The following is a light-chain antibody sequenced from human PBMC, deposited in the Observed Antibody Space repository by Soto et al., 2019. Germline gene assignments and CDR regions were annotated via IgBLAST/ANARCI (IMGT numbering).Light chain of an antibody. J-gene: IGKJ3*01. CDR1: QSVTSN. CDR3: QHYNNWPFT. CDR2: GAS. V-gene: IGKV3-15*01. Sequence: EIVMTQSPATLSVSPGERATLSCRASQSVTSNLAWYQQKPGQAPRLLIYGASTGATGIPARFSGSGSGTEFTLTISSLQSEDFAVYYCQHYNNWPFTFGPGTKVDIK.